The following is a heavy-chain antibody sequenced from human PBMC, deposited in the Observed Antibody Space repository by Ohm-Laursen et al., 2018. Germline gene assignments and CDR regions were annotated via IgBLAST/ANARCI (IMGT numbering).Heavy chain of an antibody. V-gene: IGHV3-9*01. J-gene: IGHJ5*02. CDR3: AKENDILTGYRNPHNWFDP. Sequence: SLRLSCAASGFTFDDYAMHWVRQAPGKGLEWVSGISWSSDDIGYADSVKGRFTISRDNAKNSLYLQMNSLRAEDTAVYYCAKENDILTGYRNPHNWFDPWGQGTLVTVSS. CDR2: ISWSSDDI. CDR1: GFTFDDYA. D-gene: IGHD3-9*01.